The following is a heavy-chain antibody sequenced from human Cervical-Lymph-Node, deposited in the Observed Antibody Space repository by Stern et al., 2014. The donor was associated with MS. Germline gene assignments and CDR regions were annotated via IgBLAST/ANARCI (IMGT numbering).Heavy chain of an antibody. V-gene: IGHV1-69*01. Sequence: QLVESGAEVKKPGSSVHVSCKASGGTSRPYAFSFVRQVTGQGLEWLVGIIPVFGPASYGQKFQGRITITADESTSTAYMELSSLTSDDTAVYYCAREPGNNDFNMDVWGQGTTVTVSS. D-gene: IGHD1-1*01. CDR1: GGTSRPYA. J-gene: IGHJ6*02. CDR3: AREPGNNDFNMDV. CDR2: IIPVFGPA.